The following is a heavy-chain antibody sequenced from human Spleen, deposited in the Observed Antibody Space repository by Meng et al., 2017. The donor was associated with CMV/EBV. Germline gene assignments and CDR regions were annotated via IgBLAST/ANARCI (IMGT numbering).Heavy chain of an antibody. D-gene: IGHD1-14*01. CDR2: IRYDGSNK. Sequence: GESLKISCAASGFTFSSYGMHWVRQAPGKGLEWVAFIRYDGSNKYYADSVKGRFTISRDNSKNTLYLQMNSLRAEDTAVYYCARDSKKPYYYYGMDVWGQGTTVTVSS. CDR1: GFTFSSYG. V-gene: IGHV3-30*02. J-gene: IGHJ6*02. CDR3: ARDSKKPYYYYGMDV.